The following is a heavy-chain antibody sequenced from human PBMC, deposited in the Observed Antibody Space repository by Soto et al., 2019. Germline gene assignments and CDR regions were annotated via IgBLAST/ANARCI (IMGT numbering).Heavy chain of an antibody. CDR1: ELTSGDYG. J-gene: IGHJ5*02. CDR3: AKEPHGRGWFDP. Sequence: LRHRWTAAELTSGDYGISWVLKAPGKGLEWISATSDSGRNTYYADSVKGRFTISRDNSKTTLYLQMNSLRAEDTAVYSCAKEPHGRGWFDPWGQGALVTVFS. CDR2: TSDSGRNT. V-gene: IGHV3-23*01.